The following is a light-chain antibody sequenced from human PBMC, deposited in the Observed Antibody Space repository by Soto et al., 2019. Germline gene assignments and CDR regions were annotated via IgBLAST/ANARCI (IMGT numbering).Light chain of an antibody. CDR2: GAS. Sequence: EIVMTQSPATLSVSPGERATLFCSASQSVSSNLAWYQQKLRQPPRLLIYGASTRATAIPARLSGSGSGTEFTLTNSILQSEDLAVYCCRQYNNCPLYTFGQGNKLEIK. V-gene: IGKV3-15*01. J-gene: IGKJ2*01. CDR1: QSVSSN. CDR3: RQYNNCPLYT.